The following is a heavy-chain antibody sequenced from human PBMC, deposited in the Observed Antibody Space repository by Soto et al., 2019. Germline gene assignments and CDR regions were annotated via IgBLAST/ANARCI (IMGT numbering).Heavy chain of an antibody. CDR2: IFHSGST. CDR1: GCSISNSNW. V-gene: IGHV4-4*02. D-gene: IGHD1-26*01. J-gene: IGHJ4*02. CDR3: AHRPIVGAAI. Sequence: QVQLQESGPGLVKPSGTLSLACAVFGCSISNSNWWTWVRQPPGKGLDWIGEIFHSGSTNYNSSLMGRVTISVDKANNQFSLKLSSVTAADPAVYYCAHRPIVGAAIWGQGTLVTVSS.